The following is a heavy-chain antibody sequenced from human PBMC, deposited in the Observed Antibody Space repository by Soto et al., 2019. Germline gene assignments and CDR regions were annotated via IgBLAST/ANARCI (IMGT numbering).Heavy chain of an antibody. CDR1: GGTFSSYA. CDR2: IIPIFGTA. V-gene: IGHV1-69*12. Sequence: QVQLVQSGAEVKKPGSSVKVSCKASGGTFSSYAISWVRQAPGQGLEWMGGIIPIFGTANYAQKFKGRVTITADESTSTAYMELRSLRAEDTAVYYCARGGVGSSFVRGGMDVWGQGTKVTVSS. J-gene: IGHJ6*02. D-gene: IGHD6-6*01. CDR3: ARGGVGSSFVRGGMDV.